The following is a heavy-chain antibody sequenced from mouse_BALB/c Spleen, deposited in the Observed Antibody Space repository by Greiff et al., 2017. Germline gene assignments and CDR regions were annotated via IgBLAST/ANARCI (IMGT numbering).Heavy chain of an antibody. CDR2: ISSGGGST. CDR1: GFAFSSYD. D-gene: IGHD4-1*01. J-gene: IGHJ3*01. CDR3: ARHAGTGPFAY. Sequence: DVKLVESGGGLVKPGGSLKLSCAASGFAFSSYDMSWVRQTPEKRLEWVAYISSGGGSTYYPDTVKGRFTISRDNAKNTLYLQMSSLKSEDTAMYYCARHAGTGPFAYWGQGTLVTVSA. V-gene: IGHV5-12-1*01.